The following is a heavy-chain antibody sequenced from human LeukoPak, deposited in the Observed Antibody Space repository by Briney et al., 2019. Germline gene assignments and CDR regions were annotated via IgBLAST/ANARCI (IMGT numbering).Heavy chain of an antibody. CDR3: ARRGSWSLAH. D-gene: IGHD6-13*01. CDR1: GGSLSGYY. CDR2: INHSGST. Sequence: SETLSLTCAVYGGSLSGYYWSWIRQPPGKGLEWIGEINHSGSTNYNPSLKSRVTISVDTSKNQFSLKLSSVTAADTAVYYCARRGSWSLAHWGQGTLVTVSS. V-gene: IGHV4-34*01. J-gene: IGHJ4*02.